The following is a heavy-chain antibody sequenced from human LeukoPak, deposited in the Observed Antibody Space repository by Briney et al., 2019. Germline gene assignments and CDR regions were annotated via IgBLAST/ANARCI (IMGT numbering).Heavy chain of an antibody. CDR2: IYYSGST. CDR3: ARVRFDWLLVDY. CDR1: GGSISSYY. Sequence: SETLSLTCTVSGGSISSYYWSWIRQPPGKGLEWIGYIYYSGSTNYNPSLKSRVTMSVDTSKNQFSLKLSSVTAADTAVYYCARVRFDWLLVDYWGQGTLVTVSS. V-gene: IGHV4-59*12. J-gene: IGHJ4*02. D-gene: IGHD3-9*01.